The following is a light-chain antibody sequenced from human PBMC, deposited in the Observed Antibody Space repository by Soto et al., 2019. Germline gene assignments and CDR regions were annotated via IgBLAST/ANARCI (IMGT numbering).Light chain of an antibody. J-gene: IGLJ1*01. Sequence: QSVLTQPPSASGSPGQSVAISCTGTSSDVGGYNYVSWYQQHPGKAPKLMIFEVNKRPSGVPDRFSGSKSGNTASLTVSGLQAEDEADYYCGSYAVSSNVFGTGTKGTDL. CDR2: EVN. CDR3: GSYAVSSNV. V-gene: IGLV2-8*01. CDR1: SSDVGGYNY.